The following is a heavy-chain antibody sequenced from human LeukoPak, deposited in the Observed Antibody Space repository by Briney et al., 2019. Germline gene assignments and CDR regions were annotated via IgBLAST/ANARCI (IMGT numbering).Heavy chain of an antibody. D-gene: IGHD6-13*01. V-gene: IGHV3-20*04. CDR2: INWNGGST. J-gene: IGHJ4*02. CDR3: ARDKAYSSSWCFDY. CDR1: GFTFDDYG. Sequence: PGGSLRLSCAASGFTFDDYGMSWVRHAPGKGLEWVSGINWNGGSTGYADSVKGRFTISRDNAKNSLYLQMNSLRAEDTALYYCARDKAYSSSWCFDYWGQGTLVTVSS.